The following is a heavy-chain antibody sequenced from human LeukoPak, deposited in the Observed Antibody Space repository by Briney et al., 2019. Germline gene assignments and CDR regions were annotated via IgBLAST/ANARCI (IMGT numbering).Heavy chain of an antibody. J-gene: IGHJ4*02. CDR1: GFTFSSYW. V-gene: IGHV3-7*03. Sequence: GGSLRLSCAASGFTFSSYWMSWVRQAPGKGLEWVANIKRDGSEEYYVDSVKGRFTISRDNAQNSLYLQTNSLRVEDTAVYYCARDRGAYAREYWGQGTLVTVSS. CDR3: ARDRGAYAREY. CDR2: IKRDGSEE. D-gene: IGHD5-24*01.